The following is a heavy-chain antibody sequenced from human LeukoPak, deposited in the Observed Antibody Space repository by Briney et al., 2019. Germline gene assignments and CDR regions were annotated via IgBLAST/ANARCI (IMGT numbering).Heavy chain of an antibody. V-gene: IGHV4-34*01. Sequence: SETLSLTCAVYGGSFSGYYWSWIRQPPGKGLEWIGSIYYSGSTYYNPSLKSRVTISVDTSKNQFSLKLSSVTAADTAVYYCAATTVTTRAFDIWGQGTMVTVSS. J-gene: IGHJ3*02. CDR3: AATTVTTRAFDI. CDR1: GGSFSGYY. CDR2: IYYSGST. D-gene: IGHD4-17*01.